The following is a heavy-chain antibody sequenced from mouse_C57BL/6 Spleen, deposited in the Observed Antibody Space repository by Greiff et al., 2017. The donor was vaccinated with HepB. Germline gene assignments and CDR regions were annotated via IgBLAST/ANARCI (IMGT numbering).Heavy chain of an antibody. Sequence: DVMLVESGEGLVKPGGSLKLSCAASGFTFSSYAMSWVRQTPEKRLEWVAYISSGGGYIYYADTVKGRFTISRDNARNTLYLQMSSLKSEDTAMYYCTREGRITTVVATGFDYWGQGPTLTVSS. CDR2: ISSGGGYI. J-gene: IGHJ2*01. V-gene: IGHV5-9-1*02. CDR3: TREGRITTVVATGFDY. CDR1: GFTFSSYA. D-gene: IGHD1-1*01.